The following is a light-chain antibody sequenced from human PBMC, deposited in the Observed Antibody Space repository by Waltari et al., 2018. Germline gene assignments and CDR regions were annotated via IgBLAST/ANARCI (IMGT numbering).Light chain of an antibody. J-gene: IGKJ3*01. CDR1: QSISSY. V-gene: IGKV3-11*01. CDR3: QQRSKSFT. CDR2: DAS. Sequence: ELVLKQSPATLSLSPGDRPTLSCRASQSISSYLAWYQQKPGQAPRLLIYDASTRATGIPARFSGSGSVTDFTLTISSLEPEDFAIYYCQQRSKSFTFGPGTKVDMK.